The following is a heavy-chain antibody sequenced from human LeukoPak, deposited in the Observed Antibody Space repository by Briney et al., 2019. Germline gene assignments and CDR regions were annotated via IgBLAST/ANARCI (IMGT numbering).Heavy chain of an antibody. J-gene: IGHJ4*02. D-gene: IGHD5-18*01. CDR2: ISSSSSYI. CDR3: VRDGEYSHGIDFDY. V-gene: IGHV3-21*01. CDR1: GFTFSSYS. Sequence: PGGSLRLSCAASGFTFSSYSMNWVRQAPGKGLEWVSSISSSSSYIYYADSVKGRFTISRDSATNTLYLQMNSLRAEDTAIYYCVRDGEYSHGIDFDYWGQGTLVTVSP.